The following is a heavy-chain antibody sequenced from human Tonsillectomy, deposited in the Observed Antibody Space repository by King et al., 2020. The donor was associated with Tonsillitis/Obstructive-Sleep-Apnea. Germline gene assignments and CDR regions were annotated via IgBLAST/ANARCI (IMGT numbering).Heavy chain of an antibody. CDR3: ARGDDYDNYLDY. CDR1: GDSIGTGGYY. J-gene: IGHJ4*02. Sequence: LQLQESGPGLVKPSHTLSLTCTVSGDSIGTGGYYWTWIRQHPGQGLEWIGYIYYSGTTYYSPSLKSRVIISVDTSKNQFSLELTSVTAADTAIYFCARGDDYDNYLDYWGQGALVTVSS. V-gene: IGHV4-31*03. D-gene: IGHD5-24*01. CDR2: IYYSGTT.